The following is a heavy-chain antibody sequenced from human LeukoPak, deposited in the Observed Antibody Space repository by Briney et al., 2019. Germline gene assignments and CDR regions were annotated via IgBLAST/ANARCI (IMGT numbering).Heavy chain of an antibody. CDR2: INPNNGGT. CDR3: ARDLKYCGGDCYSGYSYFYYMDV. CDR1: GYTFTGYY. J-gene: IGHJ6*03. Sequence: ASVKVSCKASGYTFTGYYMHWVRQAPRQGLEWMGWINPNNGGTNYAQKFQGRVTMTRDTSISTAYMELSRLRSDDTAVYYCARDLKYCGGDCYSGYSYFYYMDVWGKGTTVTVSS. V-gene: IGHV1-2*02. D-gene: IGHD2-21*02.